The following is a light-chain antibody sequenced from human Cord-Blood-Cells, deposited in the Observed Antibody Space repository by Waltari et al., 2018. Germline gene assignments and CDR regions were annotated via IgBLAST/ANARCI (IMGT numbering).Light chain of an antibody. V-gene: IGLV1-47*01. J-gene: IGLJ2*01. CDR3: AAWDDSLSGVV. Sequence: QSVLTQPPSASGTPGQRVTISCSGSSSNIGSNYVYWYQQHPGTAPKLLIYRNNQRPSGVPDRFSGSKSGTSASLAISGLLSEDEADYYCAAWDDSLSGVVFGGGTKLTVL. CDR2: RNN. CDR1: SSNIGSNY.